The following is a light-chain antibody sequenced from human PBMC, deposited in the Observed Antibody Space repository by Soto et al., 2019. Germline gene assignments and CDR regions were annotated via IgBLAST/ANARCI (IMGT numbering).Light chain of an antibody. Sequence: QSVLPQPPSASGSPGQSVTISCTGTKNDIGVYDFVSWYQHHPGKVPRLIIYEVVQRPSGVPYRFSGSKSGNTASLTVSGLQAADEADYFCKSYAGSDTYVSGSGTKVTVL. V-gene: IGLV2-8*01. CDR1: KNDIGVYDF. CDR3: KSYAGSDTYV. CDR2: EVV. J-gene: IGLJ1*01.